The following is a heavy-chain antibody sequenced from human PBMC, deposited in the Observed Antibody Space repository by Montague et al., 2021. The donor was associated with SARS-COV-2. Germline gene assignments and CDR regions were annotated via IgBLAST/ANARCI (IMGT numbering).Heavy chain of an antibody. CDR1: GFSLSTSGMC. V-gene: IGHV2-70*11. CDR3: ARSSVVRGVSLDY. J-gene: IGHJ4*02. Sequence: PALVKPTQTLTLTCTFSGFSLSTSGMCVSWIRQPPGKALEWLARIDWDDDKHYSTSLKTRLTISEDTSKNQVVLTMTNMGPVDTATYYCARSSVVRGVSLDYWGQGTLVTVST. D-gene: IGHD3-10*01. CDR2: IDWDDDK.